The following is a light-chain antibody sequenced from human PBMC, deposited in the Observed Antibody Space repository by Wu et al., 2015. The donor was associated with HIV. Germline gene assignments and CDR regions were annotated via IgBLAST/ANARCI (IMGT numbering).Light chain of an antibody. V-gene: IGKV3-15*01. J-gene: IGKJ4*01. CDR1: QSVGTN. CDR3: QHYNNWPXT. CDR2: DAS. Sequence: EIVMTQSPATLSVSPGERATLSCRASQSVGTNLAWYQKKPGQAPRLLIYDASTRATDIPARFSGTVSGTEFALIISSLQSEDSXLYYCQHYNNWPXTFGGRDQG.